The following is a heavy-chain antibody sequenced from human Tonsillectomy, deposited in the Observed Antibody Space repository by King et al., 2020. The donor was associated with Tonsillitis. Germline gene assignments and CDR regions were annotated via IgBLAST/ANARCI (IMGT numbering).Heavy chain of an antibody. D-gene: IGHD3-3*01. CDR3: AWSHYDFWSGYHYTFDY. Sequence: VQLQESGPGLVKPSETLSLTCTVSGGSISSSSYYWGWIRQPPGKGLEWIGSIYYGGSTYYNPSLKSRVTISVDSSKNQFSLKLSSVTAADRSVYYCAWSHYDFWSGYHYTFDYSGHGTLVTVSS. CDR2: IYYGGST. J-gene: IGHJ4*01. V-gene: IGHV4-39*01. CDR1: GGSISSSSYY.